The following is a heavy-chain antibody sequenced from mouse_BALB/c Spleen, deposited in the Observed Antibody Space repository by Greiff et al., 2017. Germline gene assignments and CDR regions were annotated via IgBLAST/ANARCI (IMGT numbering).Heavy chain of an antibody. CDR3: ARSWDGLFAY. V-gene: IGHV1-82*01. J-gene: IGHJ3*01. Sequence: QVQLQQSGPELVKPGASVKISCKASGYAFSSSWMNWVKQRPGQGLEWIGRIYPGDGDTNYNGKFKGKATLTADKSSSTAYMQLSSLTSVDSAVYFCARSWDGLFAYWGQGTLVTVSA. D-gene: IGHD2-3*01. CDR1: GYAFSSSW. CDR2: IYPGDGDT.